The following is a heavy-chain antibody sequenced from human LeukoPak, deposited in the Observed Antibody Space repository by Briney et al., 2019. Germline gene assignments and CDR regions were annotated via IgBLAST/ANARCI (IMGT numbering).Heavy chain of an antibody. CDR2: MNPNSGNT. CDR3: ARGIIDYYDSAEGGMDV. D-gene: IGHD3-22*01. V-gene: IGHV1-8*01. CDR1: GYTFTSYD. Sequence: GASVKVSCKASGYTFTSYDINWVRQATGQGLEWMGWMNPNSGNTGYAQKFQGRVTMTRNTSISTAYMELSSLRSEDTAVYYCARGIIDYYDSAEGGMDVWGQGTTVTVSS. J-gene: IGHJ6*02.